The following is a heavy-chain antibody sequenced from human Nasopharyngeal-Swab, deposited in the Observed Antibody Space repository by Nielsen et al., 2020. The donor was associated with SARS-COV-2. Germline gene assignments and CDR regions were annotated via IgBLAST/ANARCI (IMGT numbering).Heavy chain of an antibody. Sequence: GESLKISCAASGFTFSSYAMHWVRQAPGKGLEWVAVISYDGSNKYYADPVKGRFTISRDNSKNTLYLQMNSLRAEDTAVYYCARAWQQLADVWGKGTTVTVSS. CDR3: ARAWQQLADV. V-gene: IGHV3-30-3*01. CDR1: GFTFSSYA. J-gene: IGHJ6*04. CDR2: ISYDGSNK. D-gene: IGHD6-13*01.